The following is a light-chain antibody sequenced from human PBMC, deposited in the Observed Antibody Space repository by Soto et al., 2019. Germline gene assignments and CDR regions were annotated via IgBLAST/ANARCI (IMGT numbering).Light chain of an antibody. CDR3: QQYNNWPWT. V-gene: IGKV1-6*02. J-gene: IGKJ1*01. CDR2: AAS. CDR1: QGIRND. Sequence: AIQVTQSPSSLSASVGDRVTITCRAGQGIRNDLSWYQQKPGKAPKLLIYAASSLQSGVPSRFSGSGSGTDFTLTISSLQSEDFAVYYCQQYNNWPWTFGQGTKVDIK.